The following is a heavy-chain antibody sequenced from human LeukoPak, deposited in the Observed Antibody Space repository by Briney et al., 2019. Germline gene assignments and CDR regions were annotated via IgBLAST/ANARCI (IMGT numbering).Heavy chain of an antibody. CDR2: INPDGTTT. D-gene: IGHD4-17*01. J-gene: IGHJ4*02. CDR3: VRIATVTTPDY. CDR1: GFTFSSYW. V-gene: IGHV3-74*01. Sequence: GGSLRLSCAASGFTFSSYWMPWVRQPLGRGLVWVSRINPDGTTTNYADSVKGRFTISRDNAKNTLYLQMNSLTVEDTALYYCVRIATVTTPDYWGQGTLVTVSS.